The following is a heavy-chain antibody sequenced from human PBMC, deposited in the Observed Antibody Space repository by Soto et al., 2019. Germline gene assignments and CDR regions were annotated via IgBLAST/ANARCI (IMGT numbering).Heavy chain of an antibody. CDR2: IGGSSTYT. CDR3: ARDGDKYCSAGRCYSGYYYYGMDV. Sequence: QVQLVESGGGLVKPGGSLRLSCAASGFTFSDYYMSWIRQAPGKGLEWVSYIGGSSTYTQYADSVKGRFTISRDNAENSVYLQMNSLRAEDTAVYYCARDGDKYCSAGRCYSGYYYYGMDVWGQGTTVTVSS. J-gene: IGHJ6*02. V-gene: IGHV3-11*06. D-gene: IGHD2-15*01. CDR1: GFTFSDYY.